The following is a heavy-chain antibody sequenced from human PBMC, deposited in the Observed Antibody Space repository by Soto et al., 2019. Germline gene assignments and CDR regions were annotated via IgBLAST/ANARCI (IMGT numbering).Heavy chain of an antibody. CDR1: GGSFSGYY. D-gene: IGHD6-19*01. CDR2: INHSGVT. V-gene: IGHV4-34*01. CDR3: ARFSGSYYYAMDV. J-gene: IGHJ6*02. Sequence: QVQLQQWGAGLLKPSGTLSLTCAVYGGSFSGYYWSWIRQPPGKGLEWIGEINHSGVTNYKPSLKRRVTISVDTSKDRCSLQLKSVTAADTALYYCARFSGSYYYAMDVWGQGSTVTVSS.